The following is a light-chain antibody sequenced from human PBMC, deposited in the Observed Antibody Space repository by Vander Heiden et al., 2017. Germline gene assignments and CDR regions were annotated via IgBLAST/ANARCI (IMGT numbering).Light chain of an antibody. Sequence: EIVMTQSPATLSVSPGERATLSCRASQSVSSNLAWYQQKPGQAPRLLIYGASTRATGIPARFSGSGYGTEFTLTISSRQSEDFAVYYCQQDKNWPPITFGHGTKVDIK. V-gene: IGKV3-15*01. CDR1: QSVSSN. J-gene: IGKJ3*01. CDR2: GAS. CDR3: QQDKNWPPIT.